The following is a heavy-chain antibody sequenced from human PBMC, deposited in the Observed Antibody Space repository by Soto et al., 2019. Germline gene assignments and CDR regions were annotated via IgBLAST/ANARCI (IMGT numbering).Heavy chain of an antibody. CDR1: GSTFSSYG. D-gene: IGHD4-17*01. Sequence: QVQLVESGGGVVQPGRSLRLSCAASGSTFSSYGMHWVRQAPVKGLEWVAVIWYDGSNKYYADSVKGRFTISRDNSKNTLYLQMNSLRAEDTAVYYCARDTVPFYYYYYYLDVWGKGTTVTVSS. J-gene: IGHJ6*03. CDR2: IWYDGSNK. CDR3: ARDTVPFYYYYYYLDV. V-gene: IGHV3-33*01.